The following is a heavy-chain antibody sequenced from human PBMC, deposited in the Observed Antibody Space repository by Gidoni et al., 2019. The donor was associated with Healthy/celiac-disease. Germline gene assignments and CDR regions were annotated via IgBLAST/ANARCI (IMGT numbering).Heavy chain of an antibody. CDR1: GFTFSSYA. V-gene: IGHV3-30-3*01. CDR2: ISYDGSNK. Sequence: QVQLVASGGGVVQPGRSLRLSCAASGFTFSSYAMHWVRQAPGKGLEWVAVISYDGSNKYYADSVKGRFTISRDNSKNTLYLQMNSLRAEDTAVYYCARDVLIAVAGMVDYWGQGTLVTVSS. D-gene: IGHD6-19*01. CDR3: ARDVLIAVAGMVDY. J-gene: IGHJ4*02.